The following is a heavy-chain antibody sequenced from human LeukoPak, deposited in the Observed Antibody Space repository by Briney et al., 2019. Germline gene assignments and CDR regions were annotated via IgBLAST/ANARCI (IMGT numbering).Heavy chain of an antibody. CDR1: GGSISSYY. D-gene: IGHD6-6*01. CDR3: ARRRGIAARPGWFDP. J-gene: IGHJ5*02. CDR2: IYTSGST. V-gene: IGHV4-4*09. Sequence: SETLSLTCTVSGGSISSYYWSWIRQPPGKGLEWIGYIYTSGSTNYNPSLKSRVTISVDTSKNQFSLKLSSVTAADTAVYYCARRRGIAARPGWFDPWGQGTLVIVSS.